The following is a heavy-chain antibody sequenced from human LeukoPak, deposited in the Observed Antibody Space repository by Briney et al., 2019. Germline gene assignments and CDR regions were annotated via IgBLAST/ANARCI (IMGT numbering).Heavy chain of an antibody. CDR1: GYSFTDYY. CDR2: INPNSGGT. V-gene: IGHV1-2*02. J-gene: IGHJ5*02. D-gene: IGHD2-21*01. CDR3: ARADRLHGGPYLIGP. Sequence: APVKVSCRTSGYSFTDYYMHWVRQAPGQGLEWMGWINPNSGGTSSAQKFQGRVTMTRDTSITTVYMEVSWLTSDDTAIYYCARADRLHGGPYLIGPWGQGTLVTVSS.